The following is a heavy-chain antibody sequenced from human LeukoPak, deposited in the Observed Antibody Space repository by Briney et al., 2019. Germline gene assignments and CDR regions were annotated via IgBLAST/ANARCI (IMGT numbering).Heavy chain of an antibody. V-gene: IGHV3-21*01. D-gene: IGHD3-3*01. Sequence: GGSLRLSCAASGFTFSSYSMNWVRQAPGKGLEWVSSISSSSSYIYYADSVKGRFTISRDNAKNSLYLQMNSLRAEDTAVYYCAGMADSDFWSGYYYYCYGMDVWGQGTTVTVSS. CDR2: ISSSSSYI. CDR1: GFTFSSYS. CDR3: AGMADSDFWSGYYYYCYGMDV. J-gene: IGHJ6*02.